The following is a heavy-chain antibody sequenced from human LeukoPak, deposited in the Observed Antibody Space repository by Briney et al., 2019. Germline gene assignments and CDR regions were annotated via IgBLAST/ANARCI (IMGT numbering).Heavy chain of an antibody. CDR3: ARIGDYGSGSEGSDP. V-gene: IGHV1-46*04. J-gene: IGHJ5*02. CDR2: ISPSVGTT. Sequence: GASVKVSCKASGYTFTSYYIHWVRQAPGQGLEWMGIISPSVGTTTYAQKLQGRVTMTRDTSTSTVYMELRSPRSEDTAVYYCARIGDYGSGSEGSDPWGQGTLVTVSS. CDR1: GYTFTSYY. D-gene: IGHD3-10*01.